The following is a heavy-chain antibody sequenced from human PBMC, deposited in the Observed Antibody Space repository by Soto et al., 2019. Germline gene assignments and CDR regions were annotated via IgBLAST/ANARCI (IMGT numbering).Heavy chain of an antibody. J-gene: IGHJ4*02. Sequence: SVKVSCKASGGTFSSYAISWVRQAPGQGLEWMGGIIPIFGTANYAQKFQGRVTITAXXXXSXXXMXLXXLRXEXTAVYYCARGGYSSPAARYWGQGTLVTVSS. CDR2: IIPIFGTA. V-gene: IGHV1-69*13. CDR1: GGTFSSYA. CDR3: ARGGYSSPAARY. D-gene: IGHD6-13*01.